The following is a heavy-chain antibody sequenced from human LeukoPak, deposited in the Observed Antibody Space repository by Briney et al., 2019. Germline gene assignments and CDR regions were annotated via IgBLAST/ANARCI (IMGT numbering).Heavy chain of an antibody. CDR1: GGSISSYY. CDR2: IYYSGST. V-gene: IGHV4-59*12. J-gene: IGHJ6*02. Sequence: SETLSLTCTVSGGSISSYYWSWIRQPPGKGLEWIGFIYYSGSTNYNPSLKSRVTISVDTSKNRFSLKLSSVTAADTAMYYCARVPAAVALYGLDVWGQGTTVTVSS. D-gene: IGHD6-13*01. CDR3: ARVPAAVALYGLDV.